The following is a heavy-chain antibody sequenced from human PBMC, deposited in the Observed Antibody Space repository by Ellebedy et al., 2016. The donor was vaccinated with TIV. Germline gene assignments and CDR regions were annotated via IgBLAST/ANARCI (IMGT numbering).Heavy chain of an antibody. J-gene: IGHJ4*02. V-gene: IGHV3-53*01. CDR3: ARDRHCVGGRCYSV. CDR1: GFTVNNNY. D-gene: IGHD2-15*01. CDR2: IYSGGDR. Sequence: GESLKISCAASGFTVNNNYMRWFRQAPGKGLEWVSLIYSGGDRYYADSVKGRFTISRDNYNNTVYLQMNSLRVEDTAVYYCARDRHCVGGRCYSVWGQGTLVTVSS.